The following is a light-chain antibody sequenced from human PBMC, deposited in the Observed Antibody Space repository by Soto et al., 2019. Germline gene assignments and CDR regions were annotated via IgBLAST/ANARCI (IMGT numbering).Light chain of an antibody. CDR3: QQYAWSPGT. Sequence: EIVLTQSPGTLSLSPGERATLSCRASQSVSSSFLAWYQQKPGQAPRLLIYGASSRATGIPDRFSGSGSGTDFTLTISRLEPEDFAVYYCQQYAWSPGTFGQGTKVEIK. J-gene: IGKJ1*01. CDR1: QSVSSSF. V-gene: IGKV3-20*01. CDR2: GAS.